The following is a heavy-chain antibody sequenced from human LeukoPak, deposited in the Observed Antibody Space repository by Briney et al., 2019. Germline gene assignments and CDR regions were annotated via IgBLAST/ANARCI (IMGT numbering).Heavy chain of an antibody. CDR1: GDSISSSRHY. Sequence: PSETLSLTCTVSGDSISSSRHYWSWIRQPPGKGLEWIGYIYYSGSTNYNPSLKSRVTISVDTSKNQFSLKLSSVTAADTAVYYCARVGNCSGGSCYSVFYYYYMDVWGKGTTVTVSS. V-gene: IGHV4-61*01. J-gene: IGHJ6*03. CDR2: IYYSGST. D-gene: IGHD2-15*01. CDR3: ARVGNCSGGSCYSVFYYYYMDV.